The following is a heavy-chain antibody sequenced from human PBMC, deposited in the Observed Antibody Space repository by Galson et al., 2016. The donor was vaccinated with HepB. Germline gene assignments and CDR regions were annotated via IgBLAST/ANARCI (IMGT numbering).Heavy chain of an antibody. CDR2: ITSDGSST. Sequence: SLRLSCAASRFTFSNYWLHWVRQAPGKGLVWVSRITSDGSSTSYADSVKDRFTISRDNAKNTVYLQMKSLRVEDTAVYYCARGMYGDNYYYYYLDVWGKGTTVTVSS. D-gene: IGHD4-17*01. CDR1: RFTFSNYW. V-gene: IGHV3-74*01. J-gene: IGHJ6*03. CDR3: ARGMYGDNYYYYYLDV.